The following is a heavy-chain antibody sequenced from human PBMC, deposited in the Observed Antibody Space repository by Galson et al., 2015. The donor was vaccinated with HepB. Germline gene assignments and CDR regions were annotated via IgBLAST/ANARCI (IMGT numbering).Heavy chain of an antibody. CDR2: IDPSGGST. Sequence: CKASGYTFTSYYMHWVRQAPGQGLEWMGIIDPSGGSTSYAQKFQGRVTMTRDTSTSTVYMELSSLRSEDTAVYYCARVQKSSGGSWDVGYWGQGTLVTVSS. D-gene: IGHD2-15*01. CDR1: GYTFTSYY. V-gene: IGHV1-46*03. CDR3: ARVQKSSGGSWDVGY. J-gene: IGHJ4*02.